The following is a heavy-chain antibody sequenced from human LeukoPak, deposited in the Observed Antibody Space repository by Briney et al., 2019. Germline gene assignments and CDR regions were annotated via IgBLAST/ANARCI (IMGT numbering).Heavy chain of an antibody. V-gene: IGHV3-23*01. CDR3: ARGTTNSGSFDDAFDI. CDR1: GFTFSSYG. Sequence: PGGSLRLSCAASGFTFSSYGMSWVRQAPGKGLEWVSAISGSGGSTYYADSVKGRFTISRDNSKNTLYLQMNSLRAEDTAVYYCARGTTNSGSFDDAFDIWGQGTMVTVSS. D-gene: IGHD1-26*01. CDR2: ISGSGGST. J-gene: IGHJ3*02.